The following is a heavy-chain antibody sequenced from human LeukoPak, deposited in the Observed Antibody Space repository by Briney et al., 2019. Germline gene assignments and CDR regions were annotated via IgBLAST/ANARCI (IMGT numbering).Heavy chain of an antibody. CDR2: INPSGGST. D-gene: IGHD5-18*01. CDR3: ARDYSDDCGDY. J-gene: IGHJ4*02. Sequence: GASVKVSCKASGYTFTSYYMHWVRQAPGQGLEWMGIINPSGGSTSYAQKFQGRVTMTRDMSTSTVYMALSSLRSEDTAVYYCARDYSDDCGDYWGQGTWSPSPQ. CDR1: GYTFTSYY. V-gene: IGHV1-46*01.